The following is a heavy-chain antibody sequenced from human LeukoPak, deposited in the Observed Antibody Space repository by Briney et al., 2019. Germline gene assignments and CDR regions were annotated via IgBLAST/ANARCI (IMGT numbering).Heavy chain of an antibody. D-gene: IGHD2-2*01. CDR3: ARVRASRSNCSSTSCYFSFAFDI. Sequence: PSETLSLTCAVSGGSISSGGYSWSWIRQPPGKGLEWIGYIYHSGSTYYNPSLKSRVTISVDRSKNQFSLKLSSVTAADTAVYYCARVRASRSNCSSTSCYFSFAFDIWGQGTMVTVSS. V-gene: IGHV4-30-2*01. CDR1: GGSISSGGYS. CDR2: IYHSGST. J-gene: IGHJ3*02.